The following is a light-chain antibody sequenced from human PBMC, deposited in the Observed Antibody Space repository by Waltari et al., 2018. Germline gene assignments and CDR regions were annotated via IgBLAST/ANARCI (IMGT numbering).Light chain of an antibody. J-gene: IGKJ1*01. CDR3: QHYVRLPAT. Sequence: EIVLTQSPGILSLSPGERATFSCRASQSVSRALAWYQQKPGQAPRLLIYGASNRATGIPDRFSGGGSGTDFSLTISRLEPEDFAVYYCQHYVRLPATFGQGTKVEIK. V-gene: IGKV3-20*01. CDR2: GAS. CDR1: QSVSRA.